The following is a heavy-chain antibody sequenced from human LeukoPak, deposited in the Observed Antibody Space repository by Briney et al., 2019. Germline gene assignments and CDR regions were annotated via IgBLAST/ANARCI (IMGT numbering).Heavy chain of an antibody. V-gene: IGHV3-7*01. D-gene: IGHD4-17*01. J-gene: IGHJ4*02. CDR2: IKQDGSEK. Sequence: GGSLRLSCTASGFTFGDYAMSWVRQAPGKGLEWVANIKQDGSEKYYVDSVKGRFTISRDNAKNSLYLQMNSLRAEDTAVYYCARDPVWGTTVTTENYWGQGTLVTVSS. CDR1: GFTFGDYA. CDR3: ARDPVWGTTVTTENY.